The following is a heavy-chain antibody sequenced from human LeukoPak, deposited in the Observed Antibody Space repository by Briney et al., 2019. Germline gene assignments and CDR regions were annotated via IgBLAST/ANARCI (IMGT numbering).Heavy chain of an antibody. D-gene: IGHD1-26*01. CDR2: IYYSGST. V-gene: IGHV4-59*01. CDR1: GGSISSYY. CDR3: ARDKMGANWGEVWFDP. J-gene: IGHJ5*02. Sequence: PSETLSLTCTVSGGSISSYYWSWIRQPPGKGLEWIGYIYYSGSTNYNPSLKSRVTISVDTSKNQFSLKLSSVTAADTAVYYCARDKMGANWGEVWFDPWGQGILVTVSS.